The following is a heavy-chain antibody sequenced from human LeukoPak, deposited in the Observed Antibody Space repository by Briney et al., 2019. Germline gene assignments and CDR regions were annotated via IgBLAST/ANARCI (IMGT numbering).Heavy chain of an antibody. V-gene: IGHV4-59*08. CDR2: IYYSGSN. CDR1: GCSISSYY. J-gene: IGHJ3*02. Sequence: SETLSLTCTVSGCSISSYYWSWIRQPPGKGLEWIGYIYYSGSNNYNPSLKSRVTISVDTSKNQFSLKLSSVTAADTAVYYCARIVATIKAFDIWGQGTMVTVSS. D-gene: IGHD5-12*01. CDR3: ARIVATIKAFDI.